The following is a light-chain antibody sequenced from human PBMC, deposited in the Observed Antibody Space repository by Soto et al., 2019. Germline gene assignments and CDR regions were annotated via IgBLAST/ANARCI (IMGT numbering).Light chain of an antibody. V-gene: IGLV2-14*01. Sequence: ALTQPASVSGSPGQSITISCTGTSSDVGGYNYVSWYQQHPGKAPKLMIYDVSNRPSGVSNRFSGSKSGNTASLTISGLQAEDEADCYCSSYTSSSTLYVFGTGTKVTVL. CDR3: SSYTSSSTLYV. CDR1: SSDVGGYNY. CDR2: DVS. J-gene: IGLJ1*01.